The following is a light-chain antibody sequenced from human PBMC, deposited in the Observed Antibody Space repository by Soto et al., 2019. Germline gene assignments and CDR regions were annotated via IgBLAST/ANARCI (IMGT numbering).Light chain of an antibody. CDR2: AAS. CDR1: QSISSS. V-gene: IGKV1-39*01. Sequence: DIQMTQSPSSLSASVGDRVTITCRASQSISSSLDWFQQKPGKAPNLLIYAASSLQSGVPSRFSGSGSGTDFTLTISSLQPDDFATYYCQQTYSAPPTFGQGTKVYIK. J-gene: IGKJ1*01. CDR3: QQTYSAPPT.